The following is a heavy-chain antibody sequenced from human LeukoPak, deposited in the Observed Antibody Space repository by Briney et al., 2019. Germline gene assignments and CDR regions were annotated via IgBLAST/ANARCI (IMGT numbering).Heavy chain of an antibody. V-gene: IGHV3-7*03. D-gene: IGHD3-16*01. J-gene: IGHJ6*02. CDR3: ARGGCLDG. Sequence: GGSLRLSCAASGFTFSSYWMNWARQAPGKGLEWVASINHNGNVNFYVDSVKGRFTISRDNAKNSLYLQMSNLRAEDTAVYFCARGGCLDGGGQGATVTVSS. CDR1: GFTFSSYW. CDR2: INHNGNVN.